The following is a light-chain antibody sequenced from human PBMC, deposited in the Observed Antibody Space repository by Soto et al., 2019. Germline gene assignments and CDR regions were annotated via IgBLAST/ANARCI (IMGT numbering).Light chain of an antibody. V-gene: IGLV1-40*01. J-gene: IGLJ1*01. CDR2: GNS. CDR3: QSVEV. CDR1: SSNIGAGYD. Sequence: QSVLTQPPSVSGAPGQRVTISCTGSSSNIGAGYDVHWYQQLPGTAPKLLIYGNSNRPSGVPDRFSGSKSGTSASLAITGLQAEDEADYYCQSVEVFGTGTKVTVL.